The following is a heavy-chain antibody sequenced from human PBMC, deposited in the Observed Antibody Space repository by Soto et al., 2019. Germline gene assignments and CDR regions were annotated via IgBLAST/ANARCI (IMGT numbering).Heavy chain of an antibody. V-gene: IGHV1-8*01. CDR2: MNPNSGNT. CDR1: GYTFTSYD. CDR3: ARFLRGYSGYDRDY. J-gene: IGHJ4*02. D-gene: IGHD5-12*01. Sequence: QVQLVQSGAEVKKPGASVKVSCKASGYTFTSYDISWVRQATGQGLEWMGWMNPNSGNTGYAQKFQGRVTMTRNTSISTAYMELSSLRSEATAVYYCARFLRGYSGYDRDYWGQGTLFTVSS.